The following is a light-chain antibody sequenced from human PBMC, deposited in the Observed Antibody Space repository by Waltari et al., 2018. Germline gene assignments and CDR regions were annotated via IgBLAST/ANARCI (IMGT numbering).Light chain of an antibody. CDR1: QSISSN. Sequence: ETMMTQSPDTLSVSQGKRATLSCRASQSISSNLAWYQQKPGQAPRLLIFGVSTRATGIPARFSGSGSGTEFTLTISSLESEDFGIYYCQQYNNWPPEMYTFGQGTKLEI. CDR3: QQYNNWPPEMYT. V-gene: IGKV3D-15*01. CDR2: GVS. J-gene: IGKJ2*01.